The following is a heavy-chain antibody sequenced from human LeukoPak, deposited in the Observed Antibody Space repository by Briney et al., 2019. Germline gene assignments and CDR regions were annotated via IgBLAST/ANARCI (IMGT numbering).Heavy chain of an antibody. V-gene: IGHV3-21*01. CDR3: ARNYYIAVAGFDY. CDR1: GFTFSSYS. D-gene: IGHD6-19*01. J-gene: IGHJ4*02. Sequence: GGSLRLSCAASGFTFSSYSMNWVRQAPGKGLEWVSSISSSSYIYYADSVKGRFTISRDNAKNSLYLQMNSLRAEDTAVYYCARNYYIAVAGFDYWGQGTLVTVSS. CDR2: ISSSSYI.